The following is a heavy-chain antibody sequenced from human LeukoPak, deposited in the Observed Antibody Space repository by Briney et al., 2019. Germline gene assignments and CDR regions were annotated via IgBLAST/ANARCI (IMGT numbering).Heavy chain of an antibody. V-gene: IGHV3-66*02. CDR3: ARGTWFGVSESYTHYMDV. D-gene: IGHD3-10*01. J-gene: IGHJ6*03. Sequence: GGSLRLSCAASGFTVSSHYMSWVRQAPGKGLEWVSVMYAGGDTYYAASVKGRFTISRDNSKNTVYLQMNSLRTEDAAVYYCARGTWFGVSESYTHYMDVWGKGTTVTVSS. CDR1: GFTVSSHY. CDR2: MYAGGDT.